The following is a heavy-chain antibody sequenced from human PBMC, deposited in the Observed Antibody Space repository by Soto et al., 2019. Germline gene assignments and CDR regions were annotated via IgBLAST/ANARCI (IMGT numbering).Heavy chain of an antibody. CDR1: GYTFTSCG. Sequence: GASVKVSCKASGYTFTSCGISWVRQAPGQGLEWMGWISAYNGNTNYAQKLQGRVTMTTDTSTSTAYMELRSLRSDDTAVYYCARKWGTSSSWYGVHVGYGMDVWGQGTTVTVSS. J-gene: IGHJ6*02. CDR2: ISAYNGNT. D-gene: IGHD6-13*01. V-gene: IGHV1-18*04. CDR3: ARKWGTSSSWYGVHVGYGMDV.